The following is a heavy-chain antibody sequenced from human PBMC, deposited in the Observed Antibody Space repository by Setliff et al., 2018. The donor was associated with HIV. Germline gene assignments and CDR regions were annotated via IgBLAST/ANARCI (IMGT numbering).Heavy chain of an antibody. D-gene: IGHD3-22*01. CDR3: ARVQYFNSGGYWATIRHYYYMDV. CDR2: ISRNSDTI. CDR1: GVTFSSYS. V-gene: IGHV3-48*01. J-gene: IGHJ6*03. Sequence: PGGSLRLSCAASGVTFSSYSMNWVRQAPGKGLDWLSYISRNSDTIYYADSVKGRFTISRDNAENSLFLQMNSLRAEDTAVYYCARVQYFNSGGYWATIRHYYYMDVWGKGTAVTVSS.